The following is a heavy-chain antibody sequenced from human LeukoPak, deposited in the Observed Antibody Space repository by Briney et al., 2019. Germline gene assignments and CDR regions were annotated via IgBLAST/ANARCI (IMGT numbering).Heavy chain of an antibody. V-gene: IGHV3-64*01. CDR2: ISSNGGST. Sequence: GGSLRLSCAASGFTFSSYAMHWVRQAPGKGLEYVSAISSNGGSTYYANSVKGRFTISRDNSKNTPYLQMGSLRAEDMAVYYCARELGYCSSTSCYDYMDVWGKGTTVTVSS. CDR3: ARELGYCSSTSCYDYMDV. J-gene: IGHJ6*03. CDR1: GFTFSSYA. D-gene: IGHD2-2*01.